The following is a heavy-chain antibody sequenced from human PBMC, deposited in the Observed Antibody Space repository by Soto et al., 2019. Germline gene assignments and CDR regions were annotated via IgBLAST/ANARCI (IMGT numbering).Heavy chain of an antibody. V-gene: IGHV1-8*01. CDR3: ARGSRYCSSISCYTGYWFDP. J-gene: IGHJ5*02. CDR1: GYAFTSYD. CDR2: MNPNSGNT. Sequence: ASLKVSCKASGYAFTSYDINWVRQATGQGLEWMGWMNPNSGNTGYAQKFQGRVTMTRNTSISTAYMELSSLRSEDTAVYYCARGSRYCSSISCYTGYWFDPWGQGTLVTVSS. D-gene: IGHD2-2*02.